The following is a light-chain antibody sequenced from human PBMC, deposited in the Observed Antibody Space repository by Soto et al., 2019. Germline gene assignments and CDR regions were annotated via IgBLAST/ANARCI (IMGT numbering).Light chain of an antibody. CDR3: QQYGSSPWT. J-gene: IGKJ1*01. CDR1: QSVSSN. Sequence: EIVMTQSPATLSVSRGERATLSCRASQSVSSNLAWDQQKPGQAARLLLLGASTRATGIPDRFSGSGSGTDFNLTISRLEPEDFAVYYCQQYGSSPWTFGQGTKV. V-gene: IGKV3-20*01. CDR2: GAS.